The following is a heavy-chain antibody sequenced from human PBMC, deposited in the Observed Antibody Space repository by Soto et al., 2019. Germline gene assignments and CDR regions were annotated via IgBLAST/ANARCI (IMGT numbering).Heavy chain of an antibody. D-gene: IGHD1-1*01. V-gene: IGHV3-33*01. CDR3: ARDFAVRQPPTWFDP. J-gene: IGHJ5*02. CDR2: VWSDGSNK. CDR1: GFTFTDHG. Sequence: GESLRLSCAASGFTFTDHGMHWVRQAPGEGLEWVAVVWSDGSNKYYADSVKDRFTVSRDNSKNTLFLQMENLRVEDTAVYYCARDFAVRQPPTWFDPWGQGTLVTVSS.